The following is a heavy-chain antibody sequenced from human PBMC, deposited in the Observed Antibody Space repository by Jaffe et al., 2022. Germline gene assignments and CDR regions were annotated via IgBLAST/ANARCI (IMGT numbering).Heavy chain of an antibody. J-gene: IGHJ4*02. CDR1: GFSLSGYS. Sequence: EVKLVESGGGLVQPGGSLRLSCAASGFSLSGYSMNWVRQAPGKGLEWVSYMSSNGNTIYYADSVKGRFTISRDMAKNSLYVQMNSLRAEDTAVYYCTRDGTNDYWGQGTLVTVSS. V-gene: IGHV3-48*01. CDR3: TRDGTNDY. D-gene: IGHD1-26*01. CDR2: MSSNGNTI.